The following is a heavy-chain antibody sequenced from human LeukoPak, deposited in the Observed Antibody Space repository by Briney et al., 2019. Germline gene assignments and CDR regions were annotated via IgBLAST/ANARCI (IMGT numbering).Heavy chain of an antibody. J-gene: IGHJ4*02. V-gene: IGHV4-59*01. CDR2: IYYSGNT. Sequence: SETLSLTCTVSSGSISSYYWSWIRQPPGKGLEWIGYIYYSGNTNYNPSLKSRVTISLDTSKNQFSLNLSSVTAADTALSYCARAPGGNPTTHYFDYWGQGTLVTVSS. CDR3: ARAPGGNPTTHYFDY. D-gene: IGHD1-14*01. CDR1: SGSISSYY.